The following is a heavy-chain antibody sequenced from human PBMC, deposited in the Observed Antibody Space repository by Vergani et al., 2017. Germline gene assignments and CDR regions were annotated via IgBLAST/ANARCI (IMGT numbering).Heavy chain of an antibody. V-gene: IGHV4-59*01. CDR1: GGSISSYY. D-gene: IGHD3-16*01. J-gene: IGHJ4*02. CDR2: IYYSGST. Sequence: QVQLQESGPGLVKPSETLSLTCTVSGGSISSYYWSWIRQPPGKGLEWIGYIYYSGSTNYNPSLKSRVTISVDTSKNQFSLKLSSVTAADTAVYYWARENPGGVMNWGQGTLVTVSS. CDR3: ARENPGGVMN.